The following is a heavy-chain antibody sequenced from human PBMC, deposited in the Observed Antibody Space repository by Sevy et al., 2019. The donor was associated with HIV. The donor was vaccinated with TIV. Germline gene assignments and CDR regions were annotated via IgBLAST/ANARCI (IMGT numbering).Heavy chain of an antibody. CDR3: TKDPPVYGDFPYGMDV. J-gene: IGHJ6*02. D-gene: IGHD4-17*01. V-gene: IGHV3-30*18. CDR1: GFIFDYYG. Sequence: GGSLRLSCAASGFIFDYYGMHWVRQAPGKGLEWVARISHDGSKKYYADSVKGRFTISRDNSKNTLYLQMNTLRRDDTAAYFCTKDPPVYGDFPYGMDVWGQGTTVTVSS. CDR2: ISHDGSKK.